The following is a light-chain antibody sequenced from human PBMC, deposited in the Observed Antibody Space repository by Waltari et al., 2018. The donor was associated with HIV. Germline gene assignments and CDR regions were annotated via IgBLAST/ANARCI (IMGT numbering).Light chain of an antibody. Sequence: QSVLTPPPSASGTPGQRVTISCSGSSSNIGNTYVYWYQQLQGPAPNLLIYRKNQRPSWVPDRFSGSKSDTSPSLAISGLRSEDEADYFCATWDDSLSGPVFGGGTKLTVL. V-gene: IGLV1-47*01. CDR2: RKN. CDR1: SSNIGNTY. CDR3: ATWDDSLSGPV. J-gene: IGLJ3*02.